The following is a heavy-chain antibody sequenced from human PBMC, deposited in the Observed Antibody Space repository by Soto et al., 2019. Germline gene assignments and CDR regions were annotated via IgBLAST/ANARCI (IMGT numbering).Heavy chain of an antibody. Sequence: GGSLRLSCAASGFTFSSYGMHWVRQAPGKGLEWVAVIWYDGNKKYYGDSVRGRFTISRDNSKNTLYLEMNSLRAEDTAVYYCAILEDCGGDCYSGLDAFDIWGQGTMVTVSS. J-gene: IGHJ3*02. CDR2: IWYDGNKK. V-gene: IGHV3-33*03. CDR3: AILEDCGGDCYSGLDAFDI. D-gene: IGHD2-21*02. CDR1: GFTFSSYG.